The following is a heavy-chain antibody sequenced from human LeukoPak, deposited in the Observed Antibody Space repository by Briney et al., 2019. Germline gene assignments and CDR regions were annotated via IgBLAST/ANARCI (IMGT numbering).Heavy chain of an antibody. J-gene: IGHJ6*03. Sequence: SETLSLTCNVSGASLINNYWSWIRQSPGKGLDWIGYVYYNSGSTSYSPSLNSRVTISVDTSKNQFYLKLSSVTADDTAMYYCARSPGVGYYYYMDVWGKGITVIVSS. V-gene: IGHV4-59*01. CDR2: VYYNSGST. D-gene: IGHD2-15*01. CDR1: GASLINNY. CDR3: ARSPGVGYYYYMDV.